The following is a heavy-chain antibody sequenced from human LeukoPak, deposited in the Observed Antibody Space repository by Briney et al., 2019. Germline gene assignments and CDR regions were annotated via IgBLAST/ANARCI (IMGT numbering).Heavy chain of an antibody. J-gene: IGHJ4*02. D-gene: IGHD3-10*01. CDR2: VYSTGQT. CDR1: DDSISTYY. V-gene: IGHV4-59*01. Sequence: PSETLSLTCSVSDDSISTYYWSWLRQPQGKGPEWMGFVYSTGQTNYNPSLKSRVTMSLDTSKNQFSLKLSSVTAADTAVYYCARVIGLLWFGESEYYFDYWGQGTLVTVSS. CDR3: ARVIGLLWFGESEYYFDY.